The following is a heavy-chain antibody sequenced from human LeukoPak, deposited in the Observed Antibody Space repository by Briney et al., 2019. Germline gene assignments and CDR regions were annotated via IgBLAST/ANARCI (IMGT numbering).Heavy chain of an antibody. J-gene: IGHJ4*02. D-gene: IGHD6-19*01. CDR3: ARDRTLGSGFDY. CDR1: GYTFTSYA. V-gene: IGHV1-3*01. Sequence: ASVKVSCKASGYTFTSYAMHWVRQAPGQRLEWMGWINAGNGNTKYSQEFQGRVTITRDTSASTAYMELSSLRSDDTAVYYCARDRTLGSGFDYWGQGILVTVSS. CDR2: INAGNGNT.